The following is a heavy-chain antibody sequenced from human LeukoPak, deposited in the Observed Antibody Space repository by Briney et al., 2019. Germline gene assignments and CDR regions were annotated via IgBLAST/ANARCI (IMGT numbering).Heavy chain of an antibody. CDR3: ARDDGTLPYYYMDV. CDR1: GFAFQDYA. Sequence: PGRSLRLSCAASGFAFQDYAMHWVRQAPGKGLEWVSGIVWNSGTIDYADSVRGRFTISRDNTKNSLYLQMNSLRAEDTAVYYCARDDGTLPYYYMDVWGKGTTFTVSS. J-gene: IGHJ6*03. CDR2: IVWNSGTI. V-gene: IGHV3-9*01.